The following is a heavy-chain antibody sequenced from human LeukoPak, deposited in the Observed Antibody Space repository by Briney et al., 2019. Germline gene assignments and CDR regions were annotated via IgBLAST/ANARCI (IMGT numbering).Heavy chain of an antibody. V-gene: IGHV3-74*01. CDR1: GFTFSNYW. D-gene: IGHD2-2*01. CDR3: ARDGCCSSTSCYYFDY. CDR2: INSDGSST. J-gene: IGHJ4*02. Sequence: PGGSLRLSCAASGFTFSNYWIHWVRQAPGKGLVWVSRINSDGSSTSYADSVKGRFTISRDNAKNTLYLQMNSLRAEDTAVYYCARDGCCSSTSCYYFDYWGQGTLVTVSS.